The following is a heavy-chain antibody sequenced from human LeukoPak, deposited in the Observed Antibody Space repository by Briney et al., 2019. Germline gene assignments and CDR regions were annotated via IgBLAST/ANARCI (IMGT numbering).Heavy chain of an antibody. D-gene: IGHD2-21*02. Sequence: GGSLRLSCAASGFSFSSYTMNWVRQAPGKGLEWVSIISSSSSYVYYADSVKGRFTISRDNAKNALYLQMNSLRVEDTAVYYCARDGRCGGDCYASWGQGTLVTVSS. CDR2: ISSSSSYV. J-gene: IGHJ4*02. CDR1: GFSFSSYT. CDR3: ARDGRCGGDCYAS. V-gene: IGHV3-21*01.